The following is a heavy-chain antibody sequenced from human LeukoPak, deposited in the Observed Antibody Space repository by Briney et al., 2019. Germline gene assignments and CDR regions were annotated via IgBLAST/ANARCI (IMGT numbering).Heavy chain of an antibody. CDR2: IYYSGST. J-gene: IGHJ6*02. CDR1: GGSISSSSYY. Sequence: SETLSLTCTVSGGSISSSSYYWGWIRQPPGKGLEWIGSIYYSGSTYYNPSLKSRVTISVDTSKNQFSLKLSSVTAADTAVYYCARDLDGQLVGGGYYYYGMDVWGQGTTVTVSS. D-gene: IGHD6-13*01. CDR3: ARDLDGQLVGGGYYYYGMDV. V-gene: IGHV4-39*02.